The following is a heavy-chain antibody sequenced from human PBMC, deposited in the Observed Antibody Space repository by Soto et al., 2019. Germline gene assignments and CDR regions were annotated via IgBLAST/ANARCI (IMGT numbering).Heavy chain of an antibody. CDR3: GKDLRPEGKNDLYY. Sequence: GGSLRLSCAAYGFTFSTYAMNWVRQAPGKGLEWVALIFGNGGRTYYADSVKGRFTISRDNSKNTLYLQMNSLRVEDTAIYYCGKDLRPEGKNDLYYWGRGTLVTVP. J-gene: IGHJ4*02. CDR1: GFTFSTYA. D-gene: IGHD3-3*01. CDR2: IFGNGGRT. V-gene: IGHV3-23*01.